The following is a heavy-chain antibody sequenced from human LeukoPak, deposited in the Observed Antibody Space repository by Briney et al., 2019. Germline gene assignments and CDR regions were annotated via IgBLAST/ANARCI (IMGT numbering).Heavy chain of an antibody. J-gene: IGHJ4*02. Sequence: PGGSLRLSCAASGFTFSSYAIHWVRQAPGKGLEWVAVISYDGSNKYYADSVKGRFTISRDNSKNTLYLQMNSLRAEDTAVYYCARETEMANLDYWGQGTLVTVSS. CDR1: GFTFSSYA. V-gene: IGHV3-30-3*01. CDR2: ISYDGSNK. CDR3: ARETEMANLDY. D-gene: IGHD5-24*01.